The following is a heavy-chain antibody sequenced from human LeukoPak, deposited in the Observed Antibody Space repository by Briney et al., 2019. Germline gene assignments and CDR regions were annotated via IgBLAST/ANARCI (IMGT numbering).Heavy chain of an antibody. CDR2: IYYSGST. V-gene: IGHV4-39*07. Sequence: SETLSLTCTVSGGSISSSSYYWGWIRQPPGKGLEWVGSIYYSGSTYYNPSLKSRVTISVDTSKNQFSLKLSSVTAADTAMYYCARERSSSWYDQASFNYMDVWGKGTMVTVSS. J-gene: IGHJ6*03. CDR1: GGSISSSSYY. CDR3: ARERSSSWYDQASFNYMDV. D-gene: IGHD6-13*01.